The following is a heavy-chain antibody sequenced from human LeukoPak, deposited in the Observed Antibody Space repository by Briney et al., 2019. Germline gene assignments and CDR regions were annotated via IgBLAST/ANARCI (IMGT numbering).Heavy chain of an antibody. CDR2: INSDGSGT. J-gene: IGHJ3*02. D-gene: IGHD1-26*01. CDR1: GFTFSSYW. CDR3: ARGGMYHGFDI. Sequence: PGGSLRLSCAASGFTFSSYWMHWVRQARGKGLVWVSRINSDGSGTIYADSVEGRFTISRDNAKNTLYLQMNSLRVEDTAVYYCARGGMYHGFDIWGQGTMVTVSS. V-gene: IGHV3-74*01.